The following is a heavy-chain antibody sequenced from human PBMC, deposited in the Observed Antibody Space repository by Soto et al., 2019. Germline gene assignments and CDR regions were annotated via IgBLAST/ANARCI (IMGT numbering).Heavy chain of an antibody. V-gene: IGHV3-9*01. J-gene: IGHJ2*01. Sequence: EVELVESGGGLAQTGGSLRLSCAGSGFSFDDNDMYWVRRVPGKGPEWVSGIRWNSAIIGYADSVKGRFTISRDNAKNSLYLEMSPLRPEDTAIYYCVKSPWSRRGDLDLWGRGTLVTVSS. CDR1: GFSFDDND. CDR2: IRWNSAII. CDR3: VKSPWSRRGDLDL. D-gene: IGHD2-8*01.